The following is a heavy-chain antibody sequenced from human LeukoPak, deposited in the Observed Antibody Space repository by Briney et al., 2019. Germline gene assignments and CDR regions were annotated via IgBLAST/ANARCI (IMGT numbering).Heavy chain of an antibody. V-gene: IGHV4-34*01. Sequence: SETLSLTCAVYGGSFSGYYWSWIRQPPGKGLEWIGEINHSGSTNYNPSLKSRVTISVDTSKNQFSLKLSSVTAADTAVYYCASISYYGSSGYQGYWGQGTLVTVSS. CDR1: GGSFSGYY. J-gene: IGHJ4*02. D-gene: IGHD3-22*01. CDR3: ASISYYGSSGYQGY. CDR2: INHSGST.